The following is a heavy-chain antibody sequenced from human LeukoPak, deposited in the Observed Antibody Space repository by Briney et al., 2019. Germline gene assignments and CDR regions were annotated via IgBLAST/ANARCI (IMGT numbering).Heavy chain of an antibody. Sequence: ASVKVSCKASGYTFTGYYMHWVRQAPGQGLEWMGWINPNSGGTNYAQKFRGRVTMTRDTSISTAYMELSSLRSDDTAMYYCAREWEIVVVPATPAYWGQGSLLTVSS. V-gene: IGHV1-2*02. CDR1: GYTFTGYY. CDR3: AREWEIVVVPATPAY. CDR2: INPNSGGT. D-gene: IGHD2-2*01. J-gene: IGHJ4*02.